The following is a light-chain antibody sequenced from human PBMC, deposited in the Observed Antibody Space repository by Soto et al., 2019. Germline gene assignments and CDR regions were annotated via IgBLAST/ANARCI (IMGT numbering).Light chain of an antibody. Sequence: IVLTQSPATLSVSPGERATISCLASQSVSSNLAWYQQKPGQAPRLLIYGTSIRATGIPARFSGSGSGTEFTLTISSLQSEDFAVYYCQQYYTWPLTFGQGTRLENK. CDR1: QSVSSN. CDR2: GTS. V-gene: IGKV3-15*01. CDR3: QQYYTWPLT. J-gene: IGKJ5*01.